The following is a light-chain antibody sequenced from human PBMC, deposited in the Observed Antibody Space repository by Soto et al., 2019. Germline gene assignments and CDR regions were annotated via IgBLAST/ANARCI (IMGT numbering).Light chain of an antibody. CDR2: SAS. V-gene: IGKV1-27*01. J-gene: IGKJ1*01. CDR3: PKYNRAPWT. Sequence: DIQMTQSPSSVSASVGDRVTITCRASQDIRNYLAWYQQQPGKAPKLLMFSASILQSGVPSRFSGSGSGTDFPLTIPHLPPEEVATYYWPKYNRAPWTFGQGTKVEVK. CDR1: QDIRNY.